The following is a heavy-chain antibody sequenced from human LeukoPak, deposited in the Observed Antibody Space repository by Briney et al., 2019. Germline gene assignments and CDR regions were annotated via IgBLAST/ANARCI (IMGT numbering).Heavy chain of an antibody. CDR1: GCSISGSTYY. J-gene: IGHJ4*02. CDR3: ARGRLMWLLDY. Sequence: SVTLSLTCTVSGCSISGSTYYWGWIRQPPGKMLEWIGSIYYGRSTYYKPSLKSRVTISGDTSKNQFSLKLSSVTAADTAVYYCARGRLMWLLDYWGQGTLVTVSS. CDR2: IYYGRST. V-gene: IGHV4-39*01. D-gene: IGHD3-22*01.